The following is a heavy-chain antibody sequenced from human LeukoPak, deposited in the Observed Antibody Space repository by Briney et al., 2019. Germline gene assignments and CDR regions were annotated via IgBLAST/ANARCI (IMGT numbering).Heavy chain of an antibody. J-gene: IGHJ4*02. CDR2: ISGSGGST. CDR3: AKDGRGTSRTDY. Sequence: PGGSLRLSCAASGFTFSSYAMSWVRQAPGKGLEWVSAISGSGGSTYYADSVKGRSTISRDNSKNTLYLQMNSLRAEDTAVYYCAKDGRGTSRTDYWGQGTLVTVSS. CDR1: GFTFSSYA. V-gene: IGHV3-23*01. D-gene: IGHD2-2*01.